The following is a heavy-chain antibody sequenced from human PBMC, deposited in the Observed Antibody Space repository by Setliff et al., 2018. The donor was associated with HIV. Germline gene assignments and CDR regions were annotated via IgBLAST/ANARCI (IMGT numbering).Heavy chain of an antibody. Sequence: ASVKVSCKASRGTFRNSAINWVRQAPGQGLVWMGGIIPIFGTANYAQKFQGRVTITTDESTSTAYMELSSLRSEDTAVYYCARDDPDCSGGSCPFDYWGQGTLVTVSS. CDR1: RGTFRNSA. CDR3: ARDDPDCSGGSCPFDY. CDR2: IIPIFGTA. V-gene: IGHV1-69*05. D-gene: IGHD2-15*01. J-gene: IGHJ4*02.